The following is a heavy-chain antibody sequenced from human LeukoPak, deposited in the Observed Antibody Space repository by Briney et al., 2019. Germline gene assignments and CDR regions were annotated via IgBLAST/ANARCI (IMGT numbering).Heavy chain of an antibody. Sequence: SETLSLTCTVSGGSISSYYWSWIRQPPGKGLEWMGYIYYSGSTNYNPSLTSRVTISVDTSKNQFSLKLSSVTAADTAVYYCARQPGYSSSWYDYWGQGTLVTVSS. V-gene: IGHV4-59*08. J-gene: IGHJ4*02. CDR2: IYYSGST. D-gene: IGHD6-13*01. CDR3: ARQPGYSSSWYDY. CDR1: GGSISSYY.